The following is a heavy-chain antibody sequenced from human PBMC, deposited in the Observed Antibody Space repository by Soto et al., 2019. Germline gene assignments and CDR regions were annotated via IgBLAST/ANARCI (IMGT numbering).Heavy chain of an antibody. CDR1: GFTFSSYW. D-gene: IGHD3-22*01. CDR2: IKQDGSEK. V-gene: IGHV3-7*01. Sequence: HLGGSLRLSCAASGFTFSSYWMSWVRQAPGKGLEWVANIKQDGSEKYYVDSVKGRFTISRDNAKNSLYLQMNSLRAEDTAVYYCARDHSSGYYSKVVYYYGMDVWGQGTTVTVSS. J-gene: IGHJ6*02. CDR3: ARDHSSGYYSKVVYYYGMDV.